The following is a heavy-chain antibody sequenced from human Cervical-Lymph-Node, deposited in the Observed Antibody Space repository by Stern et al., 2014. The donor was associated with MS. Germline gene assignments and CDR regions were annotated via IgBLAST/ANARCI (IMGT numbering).Heavy chain of an antibody. D-gene: IGHD6-13*01. CDR1: GFTFITYA. CDR3: AKVMRSSYHPYFDY. CDR2: ITKSGDNTT. J-gene: IGHJ4*01. V-gene: IGHV3-23*04. Sequence: EVQLVESGGGLVQPGGSLTLSCAASGFTFITYAMTWVRQAPGKGLEWVSGITKSGDNTTSYAESVEGRFTIIRDDSKNTRFLQMNNLRAEDTAIYYCAKVMRSSYHPYFDYWGQEPWSPSPQ.